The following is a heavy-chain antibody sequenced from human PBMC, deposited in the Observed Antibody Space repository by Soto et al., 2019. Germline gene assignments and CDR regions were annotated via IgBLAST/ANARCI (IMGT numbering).Heavy chain of an antibody. CDR3: AKDYVSGTYDY. D-gene: IGHD1-26*01. CDR1: GFTFSSYW. CDR2: IKSDGSIT. V-gene: IGHV3-74*01. J-gene: IGHJ4*02. Sequence: EVQLVESGGGLVQPGGSLRLSCAASGFTFSSYWMHWVRQAPGKGLVWVSHIKSDGSITNYAASVKGRFTISRDNTKNTLYLQMDSLRADDTAVYYCAKDYVSGTYDYWGQGTLVTVSS.